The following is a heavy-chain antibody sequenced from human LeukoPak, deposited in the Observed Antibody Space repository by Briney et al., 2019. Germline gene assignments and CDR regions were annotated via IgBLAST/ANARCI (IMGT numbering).Heavy chain of an antibody. V-gene: IGHV1-69*13. CDR1: GGTFSSYA. Sequence: ASVKVSCKASGGTFSSYATSWVRQAPGQGLEWMGGIIPIFGTANYAQKFQGRVTITADESTSTAYMELSSLRSEDTAVYYCARAPPATQTEYFDYWGQGTLVTVSS. CDR2: IIPIFGTA. D-gene: IGHD1-14*01. J-gene: IGHJ4*02. CDR3: ARAPPATQTEYFDY.